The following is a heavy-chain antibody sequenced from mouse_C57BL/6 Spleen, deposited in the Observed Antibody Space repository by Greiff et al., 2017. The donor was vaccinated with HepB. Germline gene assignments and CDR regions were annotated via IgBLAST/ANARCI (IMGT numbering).Heavy chain of an antibody. CDR2: IRSKSNNYAT. CDR3: VRQGIDDGYWCAMDY. Sequence: EVQLVESGGGLVQPKGSLKLSCAASGFSFNTYAMNWVRQAPGKGLEWVARIRSKSNNYATYYADSVKDRFTISRDDSESMLYLQRNNLKTEDTAMYYCVRQGIDDGYWCAMDYWGQGTSVTVAS. J-gene: IGHJ4*01. CDR1: GFSFNTYA. D-gene: IGHD2-3*01. V-gene: IGHV10-1*01.